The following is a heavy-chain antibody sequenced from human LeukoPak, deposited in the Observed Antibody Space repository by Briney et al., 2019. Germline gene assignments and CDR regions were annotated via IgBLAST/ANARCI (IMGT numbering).Heavy chain of an antibody. Sequence: GASVKVSCKASGYTFTSYGISWVRQAPGQGLKWMGWISAYNGNTNYAQKLQGRVTMTTDTSTSTAYMELRSLRSDDTAVYYCARVVIAVAGTYYFDYWGQGTLVTVSS. J-gene: IGHJ4*02. CDR2: ISAYNGNT. V-gene: IGHV1-18*01. CDR3: ARVVIAVAGTYYFDY. CDR1: GYTFTSYG. D-gene: IGHD6-19*01.